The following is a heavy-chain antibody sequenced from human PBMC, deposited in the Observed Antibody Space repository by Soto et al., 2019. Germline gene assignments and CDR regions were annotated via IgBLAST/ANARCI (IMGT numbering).Heavy chain of an antibody. D-gene: IGHD1-26*01. Sequence: LRLSCAASGFTFSSYWMTWVRQAPGKGLEWVANIKQDGSDFYYVDSVKGRFTISRDNAKNSLYLQMNSLRAEDTAVYYCARSVGWRDAFDIWGQGTMVTVSS. V-gene: IGHV3-7*01. CDR1: GFTFSSYW. CDR2: IKQDGSDF. J-gene: IGHJ3*02. CDR3: ARSVGWRDAFDI.